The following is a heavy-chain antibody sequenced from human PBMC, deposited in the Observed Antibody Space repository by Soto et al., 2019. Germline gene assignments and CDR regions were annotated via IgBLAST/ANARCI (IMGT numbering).Heavy chain of an antibody. CDR2: TYYRSRWYN. CDR3: ARVDYCSSTSCPYYYYGMDV. CDR1: GDSVSSNSAA. D-gene: IGHD2-2*01. Sequence: SQTLSLTCAISGDSVSSNSAAWNWIRQSPSRGLEWLGRTYYRSRWYNDYAVSVKSRITINPDTSKNQFSLQLNSVTPEDTAVYYCARVDYCSSTSCPYYYYGMDVWGRGTTVTVSS. J-gene: IGHJ6*02. V-gene: IGHV6-1*01.